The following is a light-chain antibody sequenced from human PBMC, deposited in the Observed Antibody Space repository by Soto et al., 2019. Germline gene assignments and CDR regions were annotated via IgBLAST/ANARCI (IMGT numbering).Light chain of an antibody. J-gene: IGKJ1*01. V-gene: IGKV3-20*01. CDR1: QSVSSSY. CDR2: GAS. Sequence: EIVLTQSPGTLSLSPGERATLSCRASQSVSSSYLAWYQQKPGQAPRLLIYGASNRATCIPDRFSGSGSGTDFTLTISRLETEDFAVYYCQQYGSSLWTFGQGTKVEIK. CDR3: QQYGSSLWT.